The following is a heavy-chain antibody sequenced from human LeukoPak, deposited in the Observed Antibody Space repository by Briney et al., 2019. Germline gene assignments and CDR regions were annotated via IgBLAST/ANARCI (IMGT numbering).Heavy chain of an antibody. D-gene: IGHD6-13*01. CDR3: ARARYSSSWYRD. V-gene: IGHV1-2*02. CDR2: INPNSGGT. J-gene: IGHJ4*02. Sequence: ASVKVSCKASGYTFTGYYMHWVRQAPGQGLEWMGWINPNSGGTNYAQKFQGRVTMTRDTSISTAHMELSRLRSDDTAVYYCARARYSSSWYRDWGQGTLVTVSS. CDR1: GYTFTGYY.